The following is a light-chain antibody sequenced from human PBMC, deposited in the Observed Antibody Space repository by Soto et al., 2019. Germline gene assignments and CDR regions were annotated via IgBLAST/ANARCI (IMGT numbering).Light chain of an antibody. J-gene: IGKJ5*01. Sequence: EIVMTQSPATLSVTPGERATLSCRASQSISNNFAWSQHKPGQAPRLLIYDTSTRVAGIPARFTGSGSGTDFTLTITSLQSEDFAVSYCQQYKNWPSITFGQGTRLEI. CDR3: QQYKNWPSIT. V-gene: IGKV3-15*01. CDR1: QSISNN. CDR2: DTS.